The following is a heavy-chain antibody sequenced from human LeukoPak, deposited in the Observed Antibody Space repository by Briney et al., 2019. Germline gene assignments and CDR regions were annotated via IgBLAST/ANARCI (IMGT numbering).Heavy chain of an antibody. CDR2: IKLDGSDK. Sequence: GSLRLSCAASGFTFSNYWMTWVRQAPGKGLEWVANIKLDGSDKYYVDSVKGRFTISRDNATNSVSLQMNSLRAEDTALYYCARSHDYGGHCFFDYWGQGTLVTVSS. D-gene: IGHD4-23*01. V-gene: IGHV3-7*01. CDR1: GFTFSNYW. CDR3: ARSHDYGGHCFFDY. J-gene: IGHJ4*02.